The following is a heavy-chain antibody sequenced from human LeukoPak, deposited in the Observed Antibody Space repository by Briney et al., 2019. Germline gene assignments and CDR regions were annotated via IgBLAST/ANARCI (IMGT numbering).Heavy chain of an antibody. CDR2: IYYSGST. J-gene: IGHJ4*02. V-gene: IGHV4-59*01. CDR3: AAEYRGYYDSSGSFDY. Sequence: PSETLSLTCTVSGGSISSYYWSWIRQPPGKGLEWIGYIYYSGSTNYNPSLKSRVTISVDTSKNQFSLKLSSVTAADTAVYYCAAEYRGYYDSSGSFDYRGQGTLVTVSS. CDR1: GGSISSYY. D-gene: IGHD3-22*01.